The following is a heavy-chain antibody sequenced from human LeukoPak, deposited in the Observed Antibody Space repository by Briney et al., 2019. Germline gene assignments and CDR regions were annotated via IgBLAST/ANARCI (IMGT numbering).Heavy chain of an antibody. J-gene: IGHJ4*02. CDR3: ASVFGVVMSTHY. CDR1: GFTFSSYS. V-gene: IGHV3-21*01. CDR2: ISSSSSYI. Sequence: GGSLRLSCAASGFTFSSYSMNWVRQAPGKGLEWVSSISSSSSYIYYADSVKGRFTISRDNAKNSLYLQMNSLRAEDTAVYYCASVFGVVMSTHYWGQGTLVTVSS. D-gene: IGHD3-3*01.